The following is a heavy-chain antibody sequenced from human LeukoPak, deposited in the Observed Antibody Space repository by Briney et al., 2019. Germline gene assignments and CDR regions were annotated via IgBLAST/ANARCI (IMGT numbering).Heavy chain of an antibody. D-gene: IGHD2-15*01. CDR2: IYTSGST. J-gene: IGHJ2*01. Sequence: SETLSLTCTVSGGSISSYYWRWIRQAAGKGLDWIGRIYTSGSTNYNPSLKSRVTMSVDTSKNQFSLKLSSVTAADTAVYYCASHDSPNWYFDLWGRGTLVTVSS. V-gene: IGHV4-4*07. CDR3: ASHDSPNWYFDL. CDR1: GGSISSYY.